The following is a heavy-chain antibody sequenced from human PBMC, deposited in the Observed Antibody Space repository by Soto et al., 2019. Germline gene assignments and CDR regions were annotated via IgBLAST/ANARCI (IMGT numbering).Heavy chain of an antibody. Sequence: QVQLVESGGGLVKTSESLTIACAASGFTFSDYYMSLVRQAPGKGLEWVSYISSSGNTIYYADSVKGRFTISRDNAKNSVYLEMNSLRAEDTALYFCAKMSSENYYDPVFSWGQGTLVTVS. CDR2: ISSSGNTI. J-gene: IGHJ4*02. V-gene: IGHV3-11*01. CDR3: AKMSSENYYDPVFS. D-gene: IGHD3-22*01. CDR1: GFTFSDYY.